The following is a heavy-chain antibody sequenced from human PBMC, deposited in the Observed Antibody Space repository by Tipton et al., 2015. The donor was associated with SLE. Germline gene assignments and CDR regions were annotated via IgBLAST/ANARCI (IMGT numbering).Heavy chain of an antibody. CDR2: INPGDSDT. CDR3: ARGYRGFYDGFDI. D-gene: IGHD5-12*01. J-gene: IGHJ3*02. CDR1: GYSFTSYW. Sequence: QLVQSGAEVKKPGESLKISCKGSGYSFTSYWIGWVRQMPGKGLVWMGIINPGDSDTRYSPSFQGQVTILVDKSISTAYLQWSSLKASDTAMYYCARGYRGFYDGFDIWGQGTMVTVSS. V-gene: IGHV5-51*01.